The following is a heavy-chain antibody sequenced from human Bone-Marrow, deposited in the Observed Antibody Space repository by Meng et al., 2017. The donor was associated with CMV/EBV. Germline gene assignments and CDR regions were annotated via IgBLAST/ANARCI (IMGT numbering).Heavy chain of an antibody. D-gene: IGHD1-26*01. J-gene: IGHJ4*02. CDR1: GFTVTTKY. CDR3: ARGEDGGSYYYFGVIRYYFDY. Sequence: GESLKISCAASGFTVTTKYMTWVRQAPGKGLEWVSAISGSGGSTYYADSVKGRFTISRDNSKNTLYLQMNSLRAEDTAVYYCARGEDGGSYYYFGVIRYYFDYWGQGTLVTVSS. CDR2: ISGSGGST. V-gene: IGHV3-66*02.